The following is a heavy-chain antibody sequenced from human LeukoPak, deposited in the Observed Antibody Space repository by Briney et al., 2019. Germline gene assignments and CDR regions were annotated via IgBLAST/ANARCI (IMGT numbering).Heavy chain of an antibody. Sequence: SETLSLTCTVSGVSISSSSYYWGWIRQPPGKGLEWIGSIYYSGGTYYNPSLKSRVTISVDTSKNQFSLKLSSVTAADTAVYYCARRLSTYSSSPYFDYWGQGTLVTASS. CDR3: ARRLSTYSSSPYFDY. J-gene: IGHJ4*02. D-gene: IGHD6-6*01. CDR1: GVSISSSSYY. CDR2: IYYSGGT. V-gene: IGHV4-39*01.